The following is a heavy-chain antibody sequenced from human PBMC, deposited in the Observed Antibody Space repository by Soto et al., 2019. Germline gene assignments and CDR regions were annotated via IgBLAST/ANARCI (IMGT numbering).Heavy chain of an antibody. J-gene: IGHJ6*02. CDR2: IRSKTYGGTA. V-gene: IGHV3-49*03. Sequence: GGSLRLSCTASGFTFDDYAMSWFRQAPGKGLEWVGFIRSKTYGGTAEYAASVKGRFTISRDDSKSIAYLQMNSLKTEDTAVYYCTRDPTTIFGVVPPMDVWGQGTTVTVSS. CDR3: TRDPTTIFGVVPPMDV. CDR1: GFTFDDYA. D-gene: IGHD3-3*01.